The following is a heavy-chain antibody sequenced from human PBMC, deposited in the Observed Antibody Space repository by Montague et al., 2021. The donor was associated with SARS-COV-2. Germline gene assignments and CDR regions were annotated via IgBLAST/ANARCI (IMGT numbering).Heavy chain of an antibody. CDR1: GDSVCRYRPA. J-gene: IGHJ4*02. V-gene: IGHV6-1*01. D-gene: IGHD3-3*01. CDR3: ARVWTTEWYEGYFDN. Sequence: CAISGDSVCRYRPAWNWNRQSPPARPERLGRTYFSYRWYREYAESVKSRITVYPDTSNNQFSRQLNSVTPEDTAVYYCARVWTTEWYEGYFDNWGQGTLVTVSS. CDR2: TYFSYRWYR.